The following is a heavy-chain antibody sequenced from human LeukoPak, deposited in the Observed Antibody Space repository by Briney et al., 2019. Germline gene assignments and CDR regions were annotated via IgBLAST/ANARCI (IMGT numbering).Heavy chain of an antibody. J-gene: IGHJ4*02. CDR1: GGSFSGYY. CDR2: INHSGST. CDR3: ARGMAAAGNPDY. D-gene: IGHD6-13*01. Sequence: PSETLSLTCAVYGGSFSGYYWSWIRQPPGKGLEWIGEINHSGSTNYNPSLKSRVTISVDTPKNQFSLKLSSVTAADTAVYYCARGMAAAGNPDYWGQGTLVTVSS. V-gene: IGHV4-34*01.